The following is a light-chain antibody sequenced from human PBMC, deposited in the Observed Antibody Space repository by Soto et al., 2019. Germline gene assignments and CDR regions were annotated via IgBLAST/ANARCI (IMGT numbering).Light chain of an antibody. J-gene: IGKJ3*01. CDR1: QGIGYY. Sequence: DIQMTQSPSSLSASVGDRVTITCRASQGIGYYLAWYQQKPGKGPKLLIYDASTLQSGVPSRFSGSGSGTDFTLTISSLQPEDVATYYCQKYNGEFAFGPGTKVDV. CDR3: QKYNGEFA. V-gene: IGKV1-27*01. CDR2: DAS.